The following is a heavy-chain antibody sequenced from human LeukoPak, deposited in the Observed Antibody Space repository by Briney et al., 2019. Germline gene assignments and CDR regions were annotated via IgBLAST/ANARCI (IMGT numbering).Heavy chain of an antibody. CDR3: ARDRIVGSGWLRPELWYYYGMDV. CDR1: GGTFSSYA. Sequence: SVKVSCKASGGTFSSYAISWVRQAPGQGLEWMGRIIPILGMANYAQKFQGRVTITADKSTSTAYMELSSLRSEDTAVYYCARDRIVGSGWLRPELWYYYGMDVWGQGTTVTVSS. D-gene: IGHD6-19*01. V-gene: IGHV1-69*04. CDR2: IIPILGMA. J-gene: IGHJ6*02.